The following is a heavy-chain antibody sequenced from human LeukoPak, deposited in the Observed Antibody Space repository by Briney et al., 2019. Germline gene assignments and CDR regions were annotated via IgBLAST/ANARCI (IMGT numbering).Heavy chain of an antibody. V-gene: IGHV3-30*18. CDR2: ISYDGSNK. D-gene: IGHD4-17*01. J-gene: IGHJ4*02. CDR3: ANYDYGDYFFDY. CDR1: GFTFSSYG. Sequence: PGRSLRLSCAASGFTFSSYGMHWVRQAPGKGLEWVAVISYDGSNKYYADSVKGRFTISRDNSKNTLYLQMNSLRAEDMAVYYCANYDYGDYFFDYWGQGTLVTVSS.